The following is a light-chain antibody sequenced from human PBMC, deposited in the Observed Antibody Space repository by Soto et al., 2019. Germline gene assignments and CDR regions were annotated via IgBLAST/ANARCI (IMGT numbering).Light chain of an antibody. CDR3: QQYNSSPRMYT. CDR1: QSVSSSY. Sequence: EIVLTQSPATLSLSPWERATLSCGASQSVSSSYLAWYQQKPGLAPRLLIYDASSRATGIPDRFSGSGSGTDFTLTISRPEPDDFVVYYSQQYNSSPRMYTFGQGTKLEIK. V-gene: IGKV3D-20*01. CDR2: DAS. J-gene: IGKJ2*01.